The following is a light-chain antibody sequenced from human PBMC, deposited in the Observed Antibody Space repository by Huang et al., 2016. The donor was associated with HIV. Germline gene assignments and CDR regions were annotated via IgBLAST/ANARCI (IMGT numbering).Light chain of an antibody. CDR2: WAS. V-gene: IGKV4-1*01. J-gene: IGKJ1*01. CDR1: QSVYCRSISKDY. CDR3: QQYYSSPQT. Sequence: DIIMTQSPDSLAVSLGERATLNCRSSQSVYCRSISKDYMAWFQQKPAQLPRLLLFWASTREAGVPDRFSGRGSGTHFTLTIANLEAEDAAIYYCQQYYSSPQTFGQGTRVEVK.